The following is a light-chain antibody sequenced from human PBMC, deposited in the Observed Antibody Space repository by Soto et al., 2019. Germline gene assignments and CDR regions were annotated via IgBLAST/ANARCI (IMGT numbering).Light chain of an antibody. Sequence: GDRVTITCRASQSISSWLAWYQQEPGKAPKLLIYDASSLESGVPSRFSGSGSGTEFTLTISSLQPDDFATYYCQQYNSYLYTFGQGTKLEIK. J-gene: IGKJ2*01. V-gene: IGKV1-5*01. CDR2: DAS. CDR1: QSISSW. CDR3: QQYNSYLYT.